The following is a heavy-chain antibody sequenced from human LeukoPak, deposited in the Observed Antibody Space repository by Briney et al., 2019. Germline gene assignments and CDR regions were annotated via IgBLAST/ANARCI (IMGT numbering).Heavy chain of an antibody. Sequence: AGGSLRLSCAASGFTFDDYGMSWVRQAPGKGLEWVSGINWNGGSTGYADSVKGRFTISRDNAKNSLYLQMNSLRAEDTALYYCARDQSEGVGYGMDVWGQGTTVTVSS. CDR1: GFTFDDYG. J-gene: IGHJ6*02. CDR3: ARDQSEGVGYGMDV. CDR2: INWNGGST. D-gene: IGHD3-10*01. V-gene: IGHV3-20*04.